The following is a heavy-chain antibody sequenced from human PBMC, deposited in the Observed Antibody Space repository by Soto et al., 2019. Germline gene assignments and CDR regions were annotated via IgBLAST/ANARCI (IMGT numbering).Heavy chain of an antibody. J-gene: IGHJ5*02. V-gene: IGHV4-31*03. CDR2: IYYSGST. Sequence: SSETLSLTCTVSCGSISSGGYYWSWIRQHPGKGLEWIGYIYYSGSTYYNPSLKSRVTISVDTSKNQFSLKLSSVTAADTAVYYCARVGYYDFWSGRNNWFDPWGQGTLVTVSS. CDR1: CGSISSGGYY. CDR3: ARVGYYDFWSGRNNWFDP. D-gene: IGHD3-3*01.